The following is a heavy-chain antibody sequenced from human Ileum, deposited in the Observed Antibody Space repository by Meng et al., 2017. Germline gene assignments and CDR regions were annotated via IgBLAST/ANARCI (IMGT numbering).Heavy chain of an antibody. CDR1: GGSFSDYY. CDR3: ALLLVVDSSTLDDY. J-gene: IGHJ4*02. D-gene: IGHD2-15*01. CDR2: IKHSGVT. Sequence: VQLNPWGAGMLKPSGTLSLTCAVYGGSFSDYYWSWIRQAPGKGLEWIGEIKHSGVTKYNPSLKSRVSISVNSSKNQLSLKVTSVTAADTAVYYCALLLVVDSSTLDDYWGQGTLVTVSS. V-gene: IGHV4-34*01.